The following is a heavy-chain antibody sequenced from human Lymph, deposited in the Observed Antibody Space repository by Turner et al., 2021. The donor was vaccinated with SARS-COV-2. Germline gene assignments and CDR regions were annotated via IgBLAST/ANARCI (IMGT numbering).Heavy chain of an antibody. CDR3: ARSRDLQSMVRGVDPFDY. CDR2: INPNSGGT. V-gene: IGHV1-2*02. Sequence: QVQLVQSGAAVKEPGASVKVSCKASGYPFTGYYIHWVRQAPGQGLEWMGWINPNSGGTNYAQRFQGRVTMTRDTSLSTAYMQLSRLRSDDTAVYYCARSRDLQSMVRGVDPFDYWGQGTLVTVSS. D-gene: IGHD3-10*01. CDR1: GYPFTGYY. J-gene: IGHJ4*02.